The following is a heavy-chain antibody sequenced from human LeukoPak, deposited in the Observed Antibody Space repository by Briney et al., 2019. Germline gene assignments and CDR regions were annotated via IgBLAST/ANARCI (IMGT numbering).Heavy chain of an antibody. V-gene: IGHV4-34*01. J-gene: IGHJ3*02. Sequence: SETLSLTCAVYGGSFSGYYWSWIRQPPGKGLEWIGEINHSGSTNYNPSLKSRVTISVGTSKNQFSLKLSSVTAADTAVYYCARERYCSSTSCYTDDAFDIWGQGTMVTVSS. CDR3: ARERYCSSTSCYTDDAFDI. D-gene: IGHD2-2*02. CDR2: INHSGST. CDR1: GGSFSGYY.